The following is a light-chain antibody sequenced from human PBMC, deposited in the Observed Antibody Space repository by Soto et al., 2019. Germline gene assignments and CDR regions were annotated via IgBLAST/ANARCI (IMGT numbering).Light chain of an antibody. CDR1: SSDVGSYNL. V-gene: IGLV2-23*01. CDR3: CSYAANLRV. Sequence: QSALTQPASVSGSPGQSITISCTGTSSDVGSYNLVSWYQQHPGKAPKLMIYEGSKRPSGVSNRFSGSKSGNTASLTISGLQAEDEADYYCCSYAANLRVFGTGTKVTVL. J-gene: IGLJ1*01. CDR2: EGS.